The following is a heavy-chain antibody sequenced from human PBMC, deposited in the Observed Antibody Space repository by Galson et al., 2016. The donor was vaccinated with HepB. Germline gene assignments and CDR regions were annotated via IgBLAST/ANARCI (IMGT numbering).Heavy chain of an antibody. Sequence: SLRLSCAASGFTVSTHYMSWVRQAPGKGLEWVSLIYSGDGTYYADPVKGRFTISSESSKNTLYPQMNSLRAEDTAVYYCARVPGFSWGQGTLVTVSS. V-gene: IGHV3-53*01. CDR1: GFTVSTHY. CDR2: IYSGDGT. CDR3: ARVPGFS. D-gene: IGHD5-12*01. J-gene: IGHJ5*02.